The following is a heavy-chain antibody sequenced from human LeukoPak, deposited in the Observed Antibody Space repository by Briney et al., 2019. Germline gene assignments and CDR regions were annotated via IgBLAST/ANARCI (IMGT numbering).Heavy chain of an antibody. V-gene: IGHV1-24*01. Sequence: GASVKVSCKVSGYTLTELSMHWVRQAPGKGLEWMGGFDPEDGETIYAQKFQGRVTMTEDTSTDTAYMELSSLRSEDTAVYYCATERSPLLAAGTSVSVWFDPWGQGTLVTVSS. CDR1: GYTLTELS. J-gene: IGHJ5*02. D-gene: IGHD6-13*01. CDR2: FDPEDGET. CDR3: ATERSPLLAAGTSVSVWFDP.